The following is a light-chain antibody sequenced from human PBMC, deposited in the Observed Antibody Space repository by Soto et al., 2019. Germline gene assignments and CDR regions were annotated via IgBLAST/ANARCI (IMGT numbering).Light chain of an antibody. V-gene: IGKV1-39*01. CDR3: LLRYTIPWT. CDR2: ATS. J-gene: IGKJ1*01. CDR1: RSIGGY. Sequence: DVQMTQSPSSLSASVGDRVTITCRASRSIGGYLSWFQQKPGKPPNLLIFATSSLQSGVPSRFSGSGSETDFTLTSSRLQPEDVATYYCLLRYTIPWTFGQGNKVEIK.